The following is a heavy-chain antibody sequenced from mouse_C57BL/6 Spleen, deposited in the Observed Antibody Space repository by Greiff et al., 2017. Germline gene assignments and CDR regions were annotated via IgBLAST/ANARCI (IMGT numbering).Heavy chain of an antibody. Sequence: VMLVESGPGLVAPSQSLSITCTVSGFSLTSYAISWVRQPPGKGLEWLGVIWTGGGTNYNSAHKSRLSSSKDNSKSQVFFTMNSLQTDDTARYYCARIYYSYDRRYFDYWGQGTTLTVSS. D-gene: IGHD2-12*01. J-gene: IGHJ2*01. CDR2: IWTGGGT. V-gene: IGHV2-9-1*01. CDR3: ARIYYSYDRRYFDY. CDR1: GFSLTSYA.